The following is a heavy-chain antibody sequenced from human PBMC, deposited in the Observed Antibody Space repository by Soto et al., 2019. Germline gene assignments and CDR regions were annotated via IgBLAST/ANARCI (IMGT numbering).Heavy chain of an antibody. CDR3: AHIPNYYQYDSFDP. CDR2: IYWDDDK. J-gene: IGHJ5*02. V-gene: IGHV2-5*02. Sequence: QITLKESGPTLMKPTQTLTLTCTFSGFSLTTRGVGVGWIRQPPGKALECLALIYWDDDKRYSPSLQSRLSITKDTSKNQVVLTMTNVDPVDTATYYCAHIPNYYQYDSFDPWGQGTLFSVSS. D-gene: IGHD3-16*01. CDR1: GFSLTTRGVG.